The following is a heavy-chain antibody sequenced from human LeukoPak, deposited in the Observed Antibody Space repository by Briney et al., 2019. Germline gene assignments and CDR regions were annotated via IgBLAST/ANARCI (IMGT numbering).Heavy chain of an antibody. D-gene: IGHD3-16*01. V-gene: IGHV4-61*02. J-gene: IGHJ5*02. CDR2: VYFGGST. Sequence: SQTLSLTCTVSGVSIGSTHYYWGWIRQPAGKGLEWIGRVYFGGSTNYNPSLKGRVTISVDTSKNQFSLSLMSVTAADTAVYYCVKDGGHTALDPWGQGTQVTVSS. CDR3: VKDGGHTALDP. CDR1: GVSIGSTHYY.